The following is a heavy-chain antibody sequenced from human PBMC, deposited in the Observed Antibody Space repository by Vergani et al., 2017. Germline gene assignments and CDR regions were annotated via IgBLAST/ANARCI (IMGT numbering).Heavy chain of an antibody. V-gene: IGHV3-23*04. Sequence: VQLVESGGGVVQPGGSLRLSCAASGFTFNSYGMHWVRQAPGKGLEWVSGISASGAPTYYADSVKGRVTISRDNSKNTLYLQMNSLRVEDTATYYCVKDAGSYENFFDSWGQGTLVTVSS. CDR3: VKDAGSYENFFDS. D-gene: IGHD1-26*01. CDR2: ISASGAPT. CDR1: GFTFNSYG. J-gene: IGHJ4*02.